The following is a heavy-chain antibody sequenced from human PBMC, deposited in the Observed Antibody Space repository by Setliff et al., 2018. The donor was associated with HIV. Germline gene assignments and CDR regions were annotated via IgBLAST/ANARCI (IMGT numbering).Heavy chain of an antibody. V-gene: IGHV1-46*01. Sequence: ASVKVSCKASGYPFTSYYVHWVRQAPGQGLEWMGIINPSGGTTSYAQKFQGRVTMTTDTSTSTAYMELRSLRSDDTAVYYCARGPRIVVVPAALLTFDYWGQGTLVTVSS. CDR3: ARGPRIVVVPAALLTFDY. CDR2: INPSGGTT. J-gene: IGHJ4*02. CDR1: GYPFTSYY. D-gene: IGHD2-2*01.